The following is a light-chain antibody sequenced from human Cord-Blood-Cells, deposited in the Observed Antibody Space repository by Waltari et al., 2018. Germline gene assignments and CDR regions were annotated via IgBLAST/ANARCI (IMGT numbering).Light chain of an antibody. CDR3: CSYAGSYTYVV. Sequence: QSALTQPRSVSGSPGQSVTISCTGTSSDVGGYNYVSWYQQHPGKAPKRMIYDVSKRPSGVPDRFSGSKSGNIASLTISGLQAEDEADYYCCSYAGSYTYVVFGGGTKLTVL. J-gene: IGLJ2*01. CDR2: DVS. V-gene: IGLV2-11*01. CDR1: SSDVGGYNY.